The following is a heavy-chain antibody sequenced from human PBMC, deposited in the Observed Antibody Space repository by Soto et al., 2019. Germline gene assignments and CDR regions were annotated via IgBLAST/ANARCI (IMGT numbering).Heavy chain of an antibody. J-gene: IGHJ4*02. CDR2: IIPILDIA. V-gene: IGHV1-69*08. CDR3: ARDAYYYDSSGYYKAPS. D-gene: IGHD3-22*01. CDR1: GGTFSSYT. Sequence: QVQLVQSGAEVKKPGSSVKVSCKASGGTFSSYTISWVRQAPGQGLEWMGRIIPILDIANYAQKFQGRVTITADKSTSTAYMELSSLRSEDTAVYYCARDAYYYDSSGYYKAPSWGQGTLVTVSS.